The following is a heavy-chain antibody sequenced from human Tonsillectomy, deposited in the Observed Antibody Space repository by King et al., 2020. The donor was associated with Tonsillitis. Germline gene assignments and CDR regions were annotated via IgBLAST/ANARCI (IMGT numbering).Heavy chain of an antibody. Sequence: VQLVESGGGVVQPGRSLRLSCAASGFTFSSYGMHWVRQAPGKGLEWVAVISYDGSNKYYADSVKGRFTISRDNSKNTLYLQMNSLRAEDTAVYYCAGVDSSGWYQTHLFDYWGQGTLVTVSS. J-gene: IGHJ4*02. D-gene: IGHD6-19*01. V-gene: IGHV3-33*05. CDR1: GFTFSSYG. CDR3: AGVDSSGWYQTHLFDY. CDR2: ISYDGSNK.